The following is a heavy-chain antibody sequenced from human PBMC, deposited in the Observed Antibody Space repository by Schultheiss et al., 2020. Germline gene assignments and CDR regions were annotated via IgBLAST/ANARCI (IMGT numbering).Heavy chain of an antibody. J-gene: IGHJ3*02. CDR3: ARASQSYYYYDNSGMDAFDI. Sequence: SETLSLTCAVYGGSFSGYYWSWIRQPPGKGLEWIGYIYYSGSTNYNPSLKSRVTMSLDTSRKQLSLQLRSVTAADTAVYYCARASQSYYYYDNSGMDAFDIWGRGKMVTVSS. V-gene: IGHV4-59*01. D-gene: IGHD3-22*01. CDR2: IYYSGST. CDR1: GGSFSGYY.